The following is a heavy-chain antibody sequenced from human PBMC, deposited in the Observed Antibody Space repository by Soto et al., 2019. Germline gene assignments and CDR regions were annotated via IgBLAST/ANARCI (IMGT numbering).Heavy chain of an antibody. CDR3: ARDFRPPYGVRYFDY. Sequence: EVQLVESGGGLVQPGGSLRLSCAASGFTVSSNYMSWVRQAPGKGLEWVSVIYSGGSTYYADSVKVRFTISRHNSKNTLNLLMNSRRAEDTAGYYCARDFRPPYGVRYFDYWGQGTLVTVSS. J-gene: IGHJ4*02. CDR2: IYSGGST. V-gene: IGHV3-53*04. D-gene: IGHD4-17*01. CDR1: GFTVSSNY.